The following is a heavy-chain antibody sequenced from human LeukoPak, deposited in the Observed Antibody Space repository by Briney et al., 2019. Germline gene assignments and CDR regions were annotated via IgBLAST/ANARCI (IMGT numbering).Heavy chain of an antibody. CDR2: INHSGST. CDR1: GGSFSGYY. D-gene: IGHD2-15*01. Sequence: SETLSLTCAVYGGSFSGYYWSWIRQPPGKGLEWLGEINHSGSTNYNPSLKSRVTISVDTSKNQFSLKLSSVTAADTAVYYCARGYCSGGSCAPYFDYWGQGTLVTVSS. V-gene: IGHV4-34*01. CDR3: ARGYCSGGSCAPYFDY. J-gene: IGHJ4*02.